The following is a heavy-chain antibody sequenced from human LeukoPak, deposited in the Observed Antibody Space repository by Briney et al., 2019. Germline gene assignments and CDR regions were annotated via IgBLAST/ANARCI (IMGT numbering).Heavy chain of an antibody. CDR1: GGTFISYA. V-gene: IGHV1-69*13. Sequence: ASVKVSCKASGGTFISYAISWVRQAPGQGLEWMEGIIPIFGTANYAQKFQGRVTITADESTSTAYMELSSLRSEDTAVYYCARGGRSFEFMAVAVYWGQGTLVTVSS. CDR3: ARGGRSFEFMAVAVY. CDR2: IIPIFGTA. J-gene: IGHJ4*02. D-gene: IGHD2/OR15-2a*01.